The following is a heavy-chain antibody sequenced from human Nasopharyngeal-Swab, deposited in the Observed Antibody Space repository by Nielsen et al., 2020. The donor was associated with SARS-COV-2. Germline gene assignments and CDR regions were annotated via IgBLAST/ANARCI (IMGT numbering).Heavy chain of an antibody. CDR2: IYYSGST. CDR3: AREVVPAAIPYYYYGMDV. D-gene: IGHD2-2*01. V-gene: IGHV4-31*03. Sequence: SETLSLTCTVSGGSISSGGYYWSWIRQHPGKGLEWIGYIYYSGSTYYNPSLKSRVTISVDTSKNRFSLKLSSVTAADTAVYYCAREVVPAAIPYYYYGMDVWGQGTTVTVSS. CDR1: GGSISSGGYY. J-gene: IGHJ6*02.